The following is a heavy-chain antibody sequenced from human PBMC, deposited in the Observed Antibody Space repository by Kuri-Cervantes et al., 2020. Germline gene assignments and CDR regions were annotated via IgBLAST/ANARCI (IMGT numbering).Heavy chain of an antibody. CDR3: AKDRGGQGGMDV. CDR1: GCTFGSYG. V-gene: IGHV3-30*18. Sequence: GGSLRLSCAASGCTFGSYGMHWVRQAPGKGLEWVAVISYDGSNKYYADSVKGRFTISRDNSKNTLYLQMNSLRAEDTAVYYCAKDRGGQGGMDVWGQGTTVTVSS. CDR2: ISYDGSNK. D-gene: IGHD3-16*01. J-gene: IGHJ6*02.